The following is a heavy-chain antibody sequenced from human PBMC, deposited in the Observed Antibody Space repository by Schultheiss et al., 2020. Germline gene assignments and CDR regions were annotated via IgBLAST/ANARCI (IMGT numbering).Heavy chain of an antibody. Sequence: SETLSLTCTVSGGSISSGSYYWSWIRQPAGKGLEWIGRIYTSGSTNYNPSLKSRVTISVDTSKNQFSLKLSSVTAADTAVYYCARDYIVVVPAASVGAYYYYYMDVWGKGTTVTVSS. CDR1: GGSISSGSYY. CDR3: ARDYIVVVPAASVGAYYYYYMDV. D-gene: IGHD2-2*01. V-gene: IGHV4-61*02. CDR2: IYTSGST. J-gene: IGHJ6*03.